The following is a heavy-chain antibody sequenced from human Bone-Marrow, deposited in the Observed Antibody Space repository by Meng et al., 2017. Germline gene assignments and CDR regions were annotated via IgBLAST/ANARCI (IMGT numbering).Heavy chain of an antibody. CDR3: ARAGRCCSGYAFDY. CDR1: GGSISSNSDY. CDR2: FYYGGST. Sequence: QLQLQEWGTGLLKPSETLSLTCSVSGGSISSNSDYWGWIRQPPGKGLEWIGTFYYGGSTDYNASLKSRATISKDTSKNQFSLRLTSVTAADTAVYFCARAGRCCSGYAFDYWGQGKLVTVSS. D-gene: IGHD5-12*01. J-gene: IGHJ4*02. V-gene: IGHV4-39*07.